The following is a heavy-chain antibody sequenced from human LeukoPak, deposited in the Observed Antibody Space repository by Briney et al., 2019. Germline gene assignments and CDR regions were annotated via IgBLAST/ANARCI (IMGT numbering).Heavy chain of an antibody. D-gene: IGHD2-15*01. Sequence: PGGSLRLSCAASGFTFSSYAMSWVRQAPGKGLEWVSAISGSGGSTYYADSVKGRFTISRDNSKNTLYLQMNSLRAEDTAVYYCAKGTAGGYCSGRSCYSRRNYYYGMDVWGQGTTVTVSS. CDR3: AKGTAGGYCSGRSCYSRRNYYYGMDV. J-gene: IGHJ6*02. V-gene: IGHV3-23*01. CDR1: GFTFSSYA. CDR2: ISGSGGST.